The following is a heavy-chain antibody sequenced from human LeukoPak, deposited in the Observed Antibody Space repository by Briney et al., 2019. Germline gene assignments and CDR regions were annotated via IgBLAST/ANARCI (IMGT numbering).Heavy chain of an antibody. D-gene: IGHD3-9*01. CDR1: GGSITSGGYY. Sequence: SQTLSLTCAVSGGSITSGGYYWSWIRQHPGKGLEWIGSIYYSGSTYYNPSLKSRVTISVDTSKNQFSLKLSSVTAADTAVYYCARDLYGHDWWFDPWGQGTLVTVSS. J-gene: IGHJ5*02. CDR2: IYYSGST. CDR3: ARDLYGHDWWFDP. V-gene: IGHV4-31*11.